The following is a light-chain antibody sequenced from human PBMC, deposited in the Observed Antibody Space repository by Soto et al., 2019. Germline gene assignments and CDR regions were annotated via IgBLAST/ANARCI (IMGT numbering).Light chain of an antibody. CDR1: QSVSNNY. Sequence: EVVLTQSPGTLSLSPGERATLSCRASQSVSNNYLAWYQQKPGQALRLLIYGASTRATGVPDRFSGSGSGTEFTLTISRLEPEDFVVFYCHQYSSSPRTFGQGTRVEVK. J-gene: IGKJ1*01. V-gene: IGKV3-20*01. CDR2: GAS. CDR3: HQYSSSPRT.